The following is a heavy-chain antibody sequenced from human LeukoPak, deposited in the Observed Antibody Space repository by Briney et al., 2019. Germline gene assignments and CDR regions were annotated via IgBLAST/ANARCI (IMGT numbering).Heavy chain of an antibody. D-gene: IGHD2-2*02. V-gene: IGHV1-2*02. Sequence: ASVKVSCKASGYTFTSYYMHWLRQAPGQGLEWMGWINPHSGGTNYAQKFQGRVTMTRDTSISTAYLELSRLRSDDTAVYYCARAYCSSSNCYNFDYWSQGTLVTVSS. J-gene: IGHJ4*02. CDR3: ARAYCSSSNCYNFDY. CDR2: INPHSGGT. CDR1: GYTFTSYY.